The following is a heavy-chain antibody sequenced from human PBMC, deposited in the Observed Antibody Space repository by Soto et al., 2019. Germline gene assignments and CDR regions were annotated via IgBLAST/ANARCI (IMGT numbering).Heavy chain of an antibody. CDR3: ARGSTSGCPFDL. Sequence: QVHLVQSGAEVKKPGASVKVSCKASGYSFRSYAIHWVRQAPGQRLEWMGWINAGNGDTEYSQNFQGRVTITRDTSASTAYMELGNLISEDTAVYTCARGSTSGCPFDLWGQGTLVDVSS. CDR2: INAGNGDT. J-gene: IGHJ4*02. D-gene: IGHD6-25*01. V-gene: IGHV1-3*01. CDR1: GYSFRSYA.